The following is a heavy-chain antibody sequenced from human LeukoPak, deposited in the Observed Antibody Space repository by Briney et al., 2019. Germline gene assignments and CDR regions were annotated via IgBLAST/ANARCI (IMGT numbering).Heavy chain of an antibody. J-gene: IGHJ6*03. D-gene: IGHD2-8*01. CDR2: ISYDGSNK. CDR3: AKDRCSNGIGCYYYYMDV. CDR1: GFTFSSYA. V-gene: IGHV3-30*04. Sequence: GGSLRLSCAASGFTFSSYAIHWVRQAPGKGLEWVAVISYDGSNKYYADSVKGRFTISRDNSKNTLYLQMNSLRAEDTAVYYCAKDRCSNGIGCYYYYMDVWGKGTTVTIYS.